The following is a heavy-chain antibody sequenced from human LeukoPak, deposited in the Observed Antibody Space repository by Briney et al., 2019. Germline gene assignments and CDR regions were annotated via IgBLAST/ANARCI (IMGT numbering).Heavy chain of an antibody. V-gene: IGHV1-18*01. J-gene: IGHJ6*02. D-gene: IGHD6-13*01. CDR3: ARYKQQQLGYYYGMDV. CDR2: ISAYNGNT. Sequence: GASVKVSCKASGYTFTSYGISWVRQAPGQGLEWMGWISAYNGNTNYAQKFQGRVTITADKSTSTAYMELSSLRSEDTAVYYCARYKQQQLGYYYGMDVWGQGTTVTVSS. CDR1: GYTFTSYG.